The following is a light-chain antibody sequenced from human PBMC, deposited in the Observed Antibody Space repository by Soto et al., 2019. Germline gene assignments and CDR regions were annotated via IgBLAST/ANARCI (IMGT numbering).Light chain of an antibody. CDR2: AAS. J-gene: IGKJ2*01. CDR3: QQSYSTPPT. V-gene: IGKV1-39*01. Sequence: DIQMTQSPSSLSASVGDRVTITCRASQSISSYLNWYQQKPGKAPKLLIYAASRLQSGVPSRFSGSGYGTDFTLTISSLQPEDFATYYCQQSYSTPPTFGQGTKLEIK. CDR1: QSISSY.